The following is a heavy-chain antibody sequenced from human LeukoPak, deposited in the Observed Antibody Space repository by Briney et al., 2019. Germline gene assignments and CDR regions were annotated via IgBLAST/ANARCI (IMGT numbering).Heavy chain of an antibody. D-gene: IGHD2-15*01. V-gene: IGHV4-61*02. CDR1: GGSISSGSYD. J-gene: IGHJ5*02. CDR2: IYTSGST. Sequence: SQTLSLTCTVSGGSISSGSYDWSWIRQPAGKGLEWIGRIYTSGSTNYNPSLKSRVTISVDTSKNQFSLKLNSVTAADTAMYYCARGPYCSGGSCYSDNWFDPWGQGTLVTVSS. CDR3: ARGPYCSGGSCYSDNWFDP.